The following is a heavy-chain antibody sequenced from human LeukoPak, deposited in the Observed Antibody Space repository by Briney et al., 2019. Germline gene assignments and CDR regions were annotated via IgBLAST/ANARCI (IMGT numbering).Heavy chain of an antibody. V-gene: IGHV3-23*01. CDR1: GFRFSSYA. J-gene: IGHJ4*02. CDR2: IGGGGEST. CDR3: AKDGTLYYYDSSGYYYFDY. D-gene: IGHD3-22*01. Sequence: PGGSLRLSCAASGFRFSSYAMNWVRQAPGKGLEWIAAIGGGGESTYYADSVRGRFTISRDNSNNIVYLQLDTLKTEDTAIYYCAKDGTLYYYDSSGYYYFDYWGQGTLVTVSS.